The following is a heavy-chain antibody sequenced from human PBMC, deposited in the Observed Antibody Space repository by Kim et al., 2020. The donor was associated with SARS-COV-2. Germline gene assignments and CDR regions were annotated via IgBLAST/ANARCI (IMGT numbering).Heavy chain of an antibody. Sequence: ATSVKGQFTIARDNSKTTLYLQMNSLRAEDTAGYYCARDYGDLELPSGYWGQGTLVTVSS. CDR3: ARDYGDLELPSGY. D-gene: IGHD1-7*01. J-gene: IGHJ4*02. V-gene: IGHV3-30*07.